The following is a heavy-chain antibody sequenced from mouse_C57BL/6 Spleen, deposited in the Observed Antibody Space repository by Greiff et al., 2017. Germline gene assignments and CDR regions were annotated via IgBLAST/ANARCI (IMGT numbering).Heavy chain of an antibody. Sequence: EVQGVESGGGLVQPKGSLKLSCAASGFSFNTYAMNWVRQAPGKGLEWVARIRSKSNNYATYYADSVKDRFTISRDDSESMLYLQMNNLKTEDTAMYYCVRQNYTQRAMDYWGQGTSVTVSS. CDR1: GFSFNTYA. CDR2: IRSKSNNYAT. CDR3: VRQNYTQRAMDY. D-gene: IGHD2-12*01. J-gene: IGHJ4*01. V-gene: IGHV10-1*01.